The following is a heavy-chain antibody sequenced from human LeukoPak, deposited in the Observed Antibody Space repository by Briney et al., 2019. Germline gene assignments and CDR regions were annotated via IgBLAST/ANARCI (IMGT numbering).Heavy chain of an antibody. CDR1: GFTFNIYT. Sequence: GGSLRLSCAASGFTFNIYTMNWVRQAPGKGLEWVSSIGTSSGYIYYADSVKGRFTISRDNAKNSLSLQMNSLRAEDTAVYFCARGRRSYFGVVNSEHYYYYGMDVWGQGTTVTVSS. CDR3: ARGRRSYFGVVNSEHYYYYGMDV. J-gene: IGHJ6*02. CDR2: IGTSSGYI. V-gene: IGHV3-21*01. D-gene: IGHD3-3*01.